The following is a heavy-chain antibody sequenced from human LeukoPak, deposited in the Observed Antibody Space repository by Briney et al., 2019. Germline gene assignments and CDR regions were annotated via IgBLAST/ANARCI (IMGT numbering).Heavy chain of an antibody. CDR2: INHSGST. V-gene: IGHV4-34*01. CDR1: GGSLGGYS. J-gene: IGHJ4*02. CDR3: ARGHDYGDLPAFGY. Sequence: PSETLSLTCAVYGGSLGGYSWSWIRQPPGKGLEWIGEINHSGSTNYNPSLKSRVTISVDTSKNQFSLKLSSVTAADTAVYYCARGHDYGDLPAFGYWGQGTLVTVSS. D-gene: IGHD4-17*01.